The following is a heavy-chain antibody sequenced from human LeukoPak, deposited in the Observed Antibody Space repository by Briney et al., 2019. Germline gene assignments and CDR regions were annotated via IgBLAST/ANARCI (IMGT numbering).Heavy chain of an antibody. CDR2: IYPGDSDT. CDR1: GYSFTSYW. J-gene: IGHJ6*02. CDR3: ARSRLTMATKYYYYYGMDV. V-gene: IGHV5-51*01. D-gene: IGHD5-12*01. Sequence: GESLKISCKGSGYSFTSYWIGWVRQMPGKGLEWMGIIYPGDSDTRYSPSFQGQVTISADKSISTAYLQWSSLKASDTAMYYCARSRLTMATKYYYYYGMDVWGQGTTVTVSS.